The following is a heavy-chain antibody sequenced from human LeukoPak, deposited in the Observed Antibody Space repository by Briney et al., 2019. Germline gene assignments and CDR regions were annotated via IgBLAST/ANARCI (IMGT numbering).Heavy chain of an antibody. V-gene: IGHV3-21*01. CDR3: ARGVVPAAFDY. J-gene: IGHJ4*02. Sequence: GGSLRLSCAASGFTSSDYAIHWVRQAPGKGLEWVSSISESSSHISYADSVKGRFTISRDNAENSLYVQLNSLRADDTAVYYCARGVVPAAFDYWGQGTLVTVSS. CDR2: ISESSSHI. D-gene: IGHD2-2*01. CDR1: GFTSSDYA.